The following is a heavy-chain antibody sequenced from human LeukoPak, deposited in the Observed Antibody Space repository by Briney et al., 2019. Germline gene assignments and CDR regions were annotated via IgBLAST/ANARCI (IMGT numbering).Heavy chain of an antibody. D-gene: IGHD3-16*02. V-gene: IGHV3-23*01. CDR1: GFTFSSYA. CDR3: AKVADYVWGSYRHKPFDY. Sequence: GGSLRLSCAASGFTFSSYAMSWVRQAPGKGLEWVSAISGSGGSAYYADSVKGRFTISRDNSKNTLYLQMSSLRAEDTAVYYCAKVADYVWGSYRHKPFDYWGQGTLVTVSS. J-gene: IGHJ4*02. CDR2: ISGSGGSA.